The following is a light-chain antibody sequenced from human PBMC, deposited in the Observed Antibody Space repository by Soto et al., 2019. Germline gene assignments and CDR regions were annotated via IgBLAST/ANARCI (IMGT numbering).Light chain of an antibody. J-gene: IGKJ1*01. CDR1: QSVSSSY. V-gene: IGKV3-20*01. Sequence: EIVLTQSPGTLSLSPGERATLSCRASQSVSSSYLAWYQQKPGQAPRLLIYGASSRATGIPDRFSGSGSGTDFTLTISRLEPEDVAVYYCQQSGSSPETFGQGTKVDIK. CDR2: GAS. CDR3: QQSGSSPET.